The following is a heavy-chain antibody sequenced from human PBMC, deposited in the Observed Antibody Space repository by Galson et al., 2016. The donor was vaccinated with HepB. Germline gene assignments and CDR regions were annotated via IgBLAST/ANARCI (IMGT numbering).Heavy chain of an antibody. CDR2: INQGGSAK. CDR3: VRLRWSRDDSEEDY. Sequence: SLRLSCAASGFSFSTYWMSWVRQAPGKGLEWVANINQGGSAKYYLDSVKGRFTISRDNAEHSVHLPMKSLRVEDTAVYYCVRLRWSRDDSEEDYWSQGTLVTVSS. J-gene: IGHJ4*02. D-gene: IGHD6-13*01. V-gene: IGHV3-7*01. CDR1: GFSFSTYW.